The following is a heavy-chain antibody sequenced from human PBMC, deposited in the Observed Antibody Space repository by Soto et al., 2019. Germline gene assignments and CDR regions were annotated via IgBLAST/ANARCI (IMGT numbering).Heavy chain of an antibody. CDR1: GGTFSSYA. D-gene: IGHD6-13*01. CDR3: VSRIAAAVDY. J-gene: IGHJ4*02. CDR2: IIPIFGTA. V-gene: IGHV1-69*13. Sequence: SVKVSCKASGGTFSSYAISWVRQAPGQGLEWMGGIIPIFGTANYAQKFQGRVTITADESTSTAYMELSSLRSEDTAVYYCVSRIAAAVDYWGQGTLVTVSS.